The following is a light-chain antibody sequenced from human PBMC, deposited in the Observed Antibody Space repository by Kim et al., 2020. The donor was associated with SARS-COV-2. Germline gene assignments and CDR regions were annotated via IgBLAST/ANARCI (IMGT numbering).Light chain of an antibody. Sequence: DIQMTQSPSTLSASVGDRVTITCRASQSISSWLAWYQHKPGKAPKLLIFKASSLESGVPSTFSGSGTGTEFTLTISSLQPDDFATYYCQQYNSYSSTFGQGTKVDIK. CDR3: QQYNSYSST. J-gene: IGKJ1*01. CDR1: QSISSW. CDR2: KAS. V-gene: IGKV1-5*03.